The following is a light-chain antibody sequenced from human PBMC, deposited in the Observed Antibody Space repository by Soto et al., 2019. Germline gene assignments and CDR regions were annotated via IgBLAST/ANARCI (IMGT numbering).Light chain of an antibody. J-gene: IGKJ5*01. CDR1: QNIKTY. CDR2: DAS. Sequence: DIQMTQSPSSLSASVGDSVTLTCRASQNIKTYLNWYQQQPGKAPKVLIYDASKLQTGVPSRFSGRGSGKDFTFTISSLQPDDSGTYYCQQIYDLPITFGQGTRLEI. CDR3: QQIYDLPIT. V-gene: IGKV1-33*01.